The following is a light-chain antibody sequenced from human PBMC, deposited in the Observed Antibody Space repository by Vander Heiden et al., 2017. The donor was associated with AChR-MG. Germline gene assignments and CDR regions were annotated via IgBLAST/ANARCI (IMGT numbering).Light chain of an antibody. CDR2: VNT. J-gene: IGLJ1*01. CDR3: QSYDTSMSGFYV. V-gene: IGLV1-40*01. CDR1: SSNIEAGYD. Sequence: QSVLTQPPEVAGAPGQRVTTPGTGGSSNIEAGYDVPWSHRLPAPATHLLIFVNTIRPSGVPHRFSCSTSGPSATTAITGLQAEDEADDYCQSYDTSMSGFYVFGTGTKVTVL.